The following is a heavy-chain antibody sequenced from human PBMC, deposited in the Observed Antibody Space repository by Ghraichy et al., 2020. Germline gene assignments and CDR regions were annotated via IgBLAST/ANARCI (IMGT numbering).Heavy chain of an antibody. Sequence: SETLSLTCTVSGGSISSYYWSWIRQPPGKGLEWIGYIYYSASTNYNPSLKSRVTISVDTSKNQFSLKLSSVTAADTAVYYCSRVGQTSYDSSGYWYYYYYGMDVWGQGTTVTVSS. V-gene: IGHV4-59*01. CDR1: GGSISSYY. CDR2: IYYSAST. CDR3: SRVGQTSYDSSGYWYYYYYGMDV. J-gene: IGHJ6*02. D-gene: IGHD3-22*01.